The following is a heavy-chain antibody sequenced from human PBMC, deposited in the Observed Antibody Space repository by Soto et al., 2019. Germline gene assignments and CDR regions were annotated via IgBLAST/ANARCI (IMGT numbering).Heavy chain of an antibody. D-gene: IGHD3-22*01. CDR3: AKMGWDSSGFQAFDN. CDR1: GFTFSTYA. CDR2: MSGTGGST. J-gene: IGHJ3*02. Sequence: EVQLLESGGGLVQPGGSLRVSCAASGFTFSTYAMSWVRQAPGKGLEWVSTMSGTGGSTSYADSVKGRFTISRDNFKNTLYLQMNSLRAEDTAVYYCAKMGWDSSGFQAFDNWGQGTMVTVSS. V-gene: IGHV3-23*01.